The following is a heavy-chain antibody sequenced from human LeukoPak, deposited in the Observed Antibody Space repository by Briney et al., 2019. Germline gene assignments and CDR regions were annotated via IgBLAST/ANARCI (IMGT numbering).Heavy chain of an antibody. J-gene: IGHJ6*02. V-gene: IGHV1-69*04. Sequence: ASVKVSCKASGGTFSSYAISWVRQAPGQGLEWMGRISPILGIANYAQKFQGRVTITADKSTSTAYLELSSLRSEDTAVYYCARDPPITIFGVVTTYGMDVWGQGTTVTVSS. CDR3: ARDPPITIFGVVTTYGMDV. D-gene: IGHD3-3*01. CDR2: ISPILGIA. CDR1: GGTFSSYA.